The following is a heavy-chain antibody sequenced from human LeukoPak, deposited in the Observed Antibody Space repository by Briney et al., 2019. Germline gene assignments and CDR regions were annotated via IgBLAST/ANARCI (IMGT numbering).Heavy chain of an antibody. CDR1: AFNVSTYA. CDR3: ARINWGYVDY. J-gene: IGHJ4*02. Sequence: PGGSLRLSCAASAFNVSTYAMSWVRQAPGKGLEWVSSITGSSDTTYYPDSVKGRFTISRDNFKNTLYLQMNSLRAEDTAVYYCARINWGYVDYWGQGTLVTVSS. CDR2: ITGSSDTT. V-gene: IGHV3-23*01. D-gene: IGHD7-27*01.